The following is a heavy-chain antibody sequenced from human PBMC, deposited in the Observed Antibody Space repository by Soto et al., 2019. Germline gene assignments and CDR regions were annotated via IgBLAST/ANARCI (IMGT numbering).Heavy chain of an antibody. CDR3: ARDQGSGYTAEYFQH. Sequence: SETLSLTCTVSGGSISSGDYYWSWISQPPGKGLEWIGYIYYSGSTYYNPSLKSRVTISVDTSKNQFSLKLSSVTAADTAVYYCARDQGSGYTAEYFQHWGQGTLVTVS. J-gene: IGHJ1*01. CDR1: GGSISSGDYY. D-gene: IGHD3-22*01. V-gene: IGHV4-30-4*01. CDR2: IYYSGST.